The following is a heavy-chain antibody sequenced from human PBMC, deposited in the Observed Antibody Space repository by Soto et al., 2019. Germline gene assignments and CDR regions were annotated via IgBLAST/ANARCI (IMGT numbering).Heavy chain of an antibody. CDR2: IYHGGST. V-gene: IGHV4-4*02. CDR1: GGSISSANW. CDR3: ARLSFSYGVDV. J-gene: IGHJ6*02. Sequence: SETLSLTCAVSGGSISSANWWTWVRHPPGKGLEWIGEIYHGGSTSYNPSLKSRVTLSLDKFKNHFSLNLTSVTAADTAVYYCARLSFSYGVDVWGQGTTVTVS.